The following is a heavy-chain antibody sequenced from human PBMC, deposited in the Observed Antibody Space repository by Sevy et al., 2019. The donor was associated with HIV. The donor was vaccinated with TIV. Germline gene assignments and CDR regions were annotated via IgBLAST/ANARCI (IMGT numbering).Heavy chain of an antibody. CDR2: ISYDGSNK. D-gene: IGHD2-15*01. V-gene: IGHV3-30-3*01. Sequence: GGSLRLSCTASGFTFSSYTMHWVRQAPSKGLEWVAVISYDGSNKYYADSVKGRFTLSRDNSNNTLHLQMNSLRAEDTALYYCAREGYCSGGTCYSDKNWFDPWGQGTLVTVSS. CDR3: AREGYCSGGTCYSDKNWFDP. CDR1: GFTFSSYT. J-gene: IGHJ5*02.